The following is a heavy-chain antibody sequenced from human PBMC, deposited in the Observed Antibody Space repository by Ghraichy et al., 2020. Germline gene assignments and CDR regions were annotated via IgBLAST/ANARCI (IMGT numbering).Heavy chain of an antibody. Sequence: GGSLRLSCAASGFTLSGYWMTWVRQAPGKGLEWVANIKQDGSEKYYLDSVKGRFTNSRDNARNSVFLHMNSLRAEDTAVYYCARGKGFGSNWDPGPVDIWGQGTMVTVSS. J-gene: IGHJ3*02. D-gene: IGHD6-13*01. CDR1: GFTLSGYW. CDR3: ARGKGFGSNWDPGPVDI. CDR2: IKQDGSEK. V-gene: IGHV3-7*01.